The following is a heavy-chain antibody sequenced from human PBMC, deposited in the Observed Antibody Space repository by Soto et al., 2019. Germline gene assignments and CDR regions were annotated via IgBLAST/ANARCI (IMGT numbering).Heavy chain of an antibody. J-gene: IGHJ6*02. D-gene: IGHD6-25*01. Sequence: PSGTLSLTCTVSGGSISSYYWSWIRQPPGKGLEWIGYIYYSGSTNYNPSLKSRVTISVDTSKNQFSLKLSSVTAADTAVYYCARTSGIHYYGMDVWGQGTMVTVSS. CDR2: IYYSGST. CDR3: ARTSGIHYYGMDV. V-gene: IGHV4-59*01. CDR1: GGSISSYY.